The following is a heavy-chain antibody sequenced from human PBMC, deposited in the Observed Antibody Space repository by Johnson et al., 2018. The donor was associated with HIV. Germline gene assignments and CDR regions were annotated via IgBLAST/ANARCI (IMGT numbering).Heavy chain of an antibody. J-gene: IGHJ3*02. D-gene: IGHD3-22*01. CDR2: INSDVSST. CDR3: AREGSSGYYDAFDI. CDR1: GFTFSRSW. V-gene: IGHV3-74*01. Sequence: VQLVESGGALVQPGGSLRLSCAASGFTFSRSWMHCVLQAPGTGLVWVSRINSDVSSTIYADSVQGRFTISRDNAKNTLYVQMNSLRVEDTAVYYCAREGSSGYYDAFDIWGQGTMVTVSS.